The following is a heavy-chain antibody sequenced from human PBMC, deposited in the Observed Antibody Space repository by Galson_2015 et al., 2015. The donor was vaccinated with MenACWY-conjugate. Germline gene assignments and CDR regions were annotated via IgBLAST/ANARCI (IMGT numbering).Heavy chain of an antibody. CDR2: TIPMYGTA. J-gene: IGHJ4*02. Sequence: SVKVSCKAPGASVNSHPVSWVRQAPGQGLEWMGGTIPMYGTANYAQRFQGRVAIIADGSTNTAYMELSSLRPEDTAVYYCASFSKFCFDTTVGYYFEYWGQGTLVTVAS. D-gene: IGHD3-16*01. CDR3: ASFSKFCFDTTVGYYFEY. CDR1: GASVNSHP. V-gene: IGHV1-69*13.